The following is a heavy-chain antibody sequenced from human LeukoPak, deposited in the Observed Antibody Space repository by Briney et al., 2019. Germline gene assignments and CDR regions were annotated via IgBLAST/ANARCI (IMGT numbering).Heavy chain of an antibody. J-gene: IGHJ5*02. V-gene: IGHV4-34*01. Sequence: PSETLPLTCAVYGGSFSGYYWSWIRQPPGKGLEWIGEINHSGSTNYNPSLKSRVTISVNTSKNQFSLKLSSVTAADTAVYYCARGYSSWYTPGGFDPWGQGTLVTVSS. CDR3: ARGYSSWYTPGGFDP. D-gene: IGHD6-13*01. CDR2: INHSGST. CDR1: GGSFSGYY.